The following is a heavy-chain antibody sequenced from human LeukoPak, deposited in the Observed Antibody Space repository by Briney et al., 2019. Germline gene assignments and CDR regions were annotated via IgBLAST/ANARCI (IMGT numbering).Heavy chain of an antibody. CDR1: GFIFTGYF. CDR3: ATDRGWRTSGYYLYYFEY. V-gene: IGHV3-7*01. J-gene: IGHJ4*02. CDR2: IKHDGSEK. D-gene: IGHD3-3*01. Sequence: GGSLRLSCAASGFIFTGYFMSWVRQAPGKGLEWVASIKHDGSEKYYVDSVRGRFTISRDNTKNLLYLQMSSLRAEDTAVYYCATDRGWRTSGYYLYYFEYWGQGTLVTYSS.